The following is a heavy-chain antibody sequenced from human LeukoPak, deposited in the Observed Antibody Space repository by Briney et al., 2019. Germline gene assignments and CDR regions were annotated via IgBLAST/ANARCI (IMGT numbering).Heavy chain of an antibody. J-gene: IGHJ3*02. Sequence: GGSLRLSCAASRFTFRNYAMSWVRQAPGRGLEWLCIISGTADSKYYADSVKGLFTISRDNPRSTLYLEMNILRAEDTAVYYCAKADATIGGAFDTWGQGTMVIVSS. CDR3: AKADATIGGAFDT. CDR2: ISGTADSK. V-gene: IGHV3-23*01. CDR1: RFTFRNYA. D-gene: IGHD3-16*01.